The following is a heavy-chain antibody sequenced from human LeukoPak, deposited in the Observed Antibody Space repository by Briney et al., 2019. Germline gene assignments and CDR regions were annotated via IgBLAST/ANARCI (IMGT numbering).Heavy chain of an antibody. CDR2: ISAYNGNT. CDR3: ARILGYCSSTSCGSRTYSAWYDY. J-gene: IGHJ4*02. Sequence: ASVKVSCKASGYTFTSYGISWVRQAPGQGLEWMGWISAYNGNTNYAQKLQGRVTMTTDTSTSTAYMELRSLRSDDTAVYYCARILGYCSSTSCGSRTYSAWYDYWGQGTLVTVSS. D-gene: IGHD2-2*01. V-gene: IGHV1-18*01. CDR1: GYTFTSYG.